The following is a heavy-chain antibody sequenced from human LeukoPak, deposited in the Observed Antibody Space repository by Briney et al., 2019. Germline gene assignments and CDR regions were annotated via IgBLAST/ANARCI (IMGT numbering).Heavy chain of an antibody. Sequence: ASVKVSCKASGYTFTGYYMHWVRQAPGQGLEWMGWINPNSGGTNYAQKFQGRVTMTRDTSISAAYMELSRLRSDDTAVYYCARRAGAYSHPYDYWGQGTLVTVSS. CDR2: INPNSGGT. CDR1: GYTFTGYY. D-gene: IGHD4/OR15-4a*01. V-gene: IGHV1-2*02. J-gene: IGHJ4*02. CDR3: ARRAGAYSHPYDY.